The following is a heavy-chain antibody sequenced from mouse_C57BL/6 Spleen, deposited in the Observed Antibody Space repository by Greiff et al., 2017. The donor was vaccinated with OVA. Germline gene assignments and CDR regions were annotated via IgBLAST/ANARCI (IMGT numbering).Heavy chain of an antibody. CDR3: SWTDYYGSSPWFAY. Sequence: EVQLVESGGGLVKPGGSLKLSCAASGFTFSDYGMHWVRQAPEKGLEWVAYISSGSSTIYYADTVKGRFTISRDNAKNTLFLQMTSLRSEDTAMYVCSWTDYYGSSPWFAYWGQGTLVTVSA. CDR1: GFTFSDYG. V-gene: IGHV5-17*01. CDR2: ISSGSSTI. D-gene: IGHD1-1*01. J-gene: IGHJ3*01.